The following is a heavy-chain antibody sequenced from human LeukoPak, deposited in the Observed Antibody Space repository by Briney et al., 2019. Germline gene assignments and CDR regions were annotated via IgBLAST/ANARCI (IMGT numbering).Heavy chain of an antibody. Sequence: SSETLSLTCTVSGGSITSDGYSWSWIRQPPGKGLEWIAYIYRTGSTYYNPSLKSRVTISMDRSKNEISLNLSSVTAADTAVYYCAGIYFGSVTSGRTENWFDPWGQGTLVTVSS. D-gene: IGHD3-10*01. CDR3: AGIYFGSVTSGRTENWFDP. J-gene: IGHJ5*02. CDR1: GGSITSDGYS. V-gene: IGHV4-30-2*01. CDR2: IYRTGST.